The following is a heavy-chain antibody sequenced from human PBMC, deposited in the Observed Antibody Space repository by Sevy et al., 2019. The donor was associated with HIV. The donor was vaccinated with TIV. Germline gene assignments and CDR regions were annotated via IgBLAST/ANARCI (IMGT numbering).Heavy chain of an antibody. V-gene: IGHV3-48*01. CDR1: GFTFSSYS. J-gene: IGHJ4*01. Sequence: GGSLRLSCVASGFTFSSYSMNWVRQAPGKGLEWVSYISSSSDSSSTLYYADSVKGRFSISRDNAKNSVHLQMTSLRVVDTAVYYCARPDLSDWYFDLWGHGTLVTVSS. CDR3: ARPDLSDWYFDL. CDR2: ISSSSDSSSTL. D-gene: IGHD2-21*02.